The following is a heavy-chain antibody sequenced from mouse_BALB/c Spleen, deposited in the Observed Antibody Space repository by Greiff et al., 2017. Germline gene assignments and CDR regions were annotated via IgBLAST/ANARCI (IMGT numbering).Heavy chain of an antibody. J-gene: IGHJ2*01. CDR2: IRNKANGYTT. D-gene: IGHD2-1*01. Sequence: DVHLVESGGGLVQPGGSLRLSCATSGFTFTDYYMSWVRQPPGKALEWLGFIRNKANGYTTEYSASVKGRFTISRDNSQSILYLQMNTLRAEDSATYYCARDGNLDYWGQGTTLTVSS. V-gene: IGHV7-3*02. CDR3: ARDGNLDY. CDR1: GFTFTDYY.